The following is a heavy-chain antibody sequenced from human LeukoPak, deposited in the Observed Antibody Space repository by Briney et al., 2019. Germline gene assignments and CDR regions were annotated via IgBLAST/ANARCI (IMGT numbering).Heavy chain of an antibody. D-gene: IGHD3-3*01. V-gene: IGHV3-23*01. CDR3: TKLGAIFGVVIIDYYYYGMDV. CDR1: GFTFSSYA. CDR2: ISGSGGST. Sequence: GSLRLSCAASGFTFSSYAMSWVRQAPGKGLEWVSAISGSGGSTYYADSVKGRFTISRDNSKNTLYLQMNSLRAEDTAVYYCTKLGAIFGVVIIDYYYYGMDVWGQGTTVTVSS. J-gene: IGHJ6*02.